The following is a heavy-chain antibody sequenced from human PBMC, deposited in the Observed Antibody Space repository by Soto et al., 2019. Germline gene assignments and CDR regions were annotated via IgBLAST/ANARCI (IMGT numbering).Heavy chain of an antibody. CDR2: IIPIFGTA. CDR1: GGTFSSYA. Sequence: SVKVSCKASGGTFSSYATSWVRQAPGQGLEWMGGIIPIFGTANYAQKFQGRVTITADKSTSTAYMALSSLRSEDTAVYYCATRIGNIGCYWLETWGQGTLVTVAS. CDR3: ATRIGNIGCYWLET. V-gene: IGHV1-69*06. J-gene: IGHJ5*02. D-gene: IGHD3-3*01.